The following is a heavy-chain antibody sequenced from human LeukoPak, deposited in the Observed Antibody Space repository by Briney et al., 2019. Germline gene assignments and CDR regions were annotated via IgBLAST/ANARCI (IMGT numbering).Heavy chain of an antibody. Sequence: ASVKVSCKASGYTFTGYYMHWVRQAPGQGLEWMGWINPNSGGTNYAQKFQGRVTMTRDTSISTAYMELSRLRSDDTAVYYCARAQRYGSGSYHYYYYYYYMDVWGKGTTVTISS. CDR2: INPNSGGT. J-gene: IGHJ6*03. CDR1: GYTFTGYY. D-gene: IGHD3-10*01. CDR3: ARAQRYGSGSYHYYYYYYYMDV. V-gene: IGHV1-2*02.